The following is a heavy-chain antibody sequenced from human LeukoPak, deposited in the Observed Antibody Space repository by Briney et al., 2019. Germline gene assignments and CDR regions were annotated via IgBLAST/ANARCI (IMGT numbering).Heavy chain of an antibody. J-gene: IGHJ5*02. D-gene: IGHD3-10*01. V-gene: IGHV3-74*01. CDR1: GFTFSNHW. CDR3: ARDSYQDYYGRFDP. Sequence: GGSLRLSCAASGFTFSNHWMHWVRQAPGKGLMWVSRINRDGSRTDYADSVNGRFTISRDNSENTLYLQMNGLTAEDTAMYYCARDSYQDYYGRFDPWGQGTLVIVSS. CDR2: INRDGSRT.